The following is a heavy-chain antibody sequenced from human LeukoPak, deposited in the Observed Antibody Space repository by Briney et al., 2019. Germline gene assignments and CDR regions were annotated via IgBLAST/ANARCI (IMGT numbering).Heavy chain of an antibody. CDR2: ISSSSSYI. CDR3: ATEGYCSSTSC. J-gene: IGHJ4*02. Sequence: GGSLRLSCAASGFTFSSYSMNWVRQAPGKGLEWVSSISSSSSYIYYADSVNGRFTISRDNAKNSLYLQMNSLRAEDTAVYYCATEGYCSSTSCWGQGTLVTVSS. V-gene: IGHV3-21*01. CDR1: GFTFSSYS. D-gene: IGHD2-2*01.